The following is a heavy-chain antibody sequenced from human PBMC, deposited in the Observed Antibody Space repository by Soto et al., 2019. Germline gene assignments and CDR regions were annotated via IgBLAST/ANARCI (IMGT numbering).Heavy chain of an antibody. D-gene: IGHD2-2*01. Sequence: QVQLVQSGAEVKKPGSSVKVSCKASGGTFSSYAISWVRQAPGQGLEWMGGIIPIFGTANYAQKFQGRVTITADESTSTAYMELSSLRSEDTAVYYCARVDGLVVVVPAANIGLSWFDPWGQGTLVTVSS. V-gene: IGHV1-69*01. CDR1: GGTFSSYA. J-gene: IGHJ5*02. CDR2: IIPIFGTA. CDR3: ARVDGLVVVVPAANIGLSWFDP.